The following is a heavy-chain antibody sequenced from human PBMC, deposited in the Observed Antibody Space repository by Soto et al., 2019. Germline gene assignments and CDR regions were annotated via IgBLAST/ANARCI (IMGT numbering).Heavy chain of an antibody. V-gene: IGHV4-30-2*01. CDR2: IYHSGST. CDR1: GGSISSGGYS. D-gene: IGHD3-22*01. Sequence: QLQLQESGSGLVKPSQTLSLTCAVSGGSISSGGYSWSWIGQPPGKGLEWIGYIYHSGSTYYNPSLKSRVTISVDRSKNQFSLKLSSVTAADTAVYYCATTYYYDSSGYSNWGQGTLVTVSS. CDR3: ATTYYYDSSGYSN. J-gene: IGHJ4*02.